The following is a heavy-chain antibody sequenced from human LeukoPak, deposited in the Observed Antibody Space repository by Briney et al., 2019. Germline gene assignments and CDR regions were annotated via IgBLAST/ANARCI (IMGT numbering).Heavy chain of an antibody. CDR3: ARRIAAAGTFLVAGTRYFDY. J-gene: IGHJ4*02. Sequence: SETLSLTCTVSGGSISSYYWSWIRQPPGKGLEWIGYIYYSGSTNYNPSLKSRVTISVDTSKSQFSLKLSSVTAADTAVYYCARRIAAAGTFLVAGTRYFDYWGQGTLVTVSS. CDR1: GGSISSYY. D-gene: IGHD6-13*01. V-gene: IGHV4-59*01. CDR2: IYYSGST.